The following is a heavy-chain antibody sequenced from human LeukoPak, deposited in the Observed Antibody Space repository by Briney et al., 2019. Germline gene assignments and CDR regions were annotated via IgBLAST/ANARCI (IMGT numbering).Heavy chain of an antibody. J-gene: IGHJ5*02. D-gene: IGHD3-22*01. V-gene: IGHV3-33*01. CDR3: ARVNGPNSGYYYTLDL. Sequence: GVSLRLSCAASGLTFRNYAMHWVRQAPGRGLEWLAVIWPDGTEKYYADSVMGRFTISRDSSESTLFLQMNSLRTEDTAVYYCARVNGPNSGYYYTLDLWGQGTPVTVSS. CDR1: GLTFRNYA. CDR2: IWPDGTEK.